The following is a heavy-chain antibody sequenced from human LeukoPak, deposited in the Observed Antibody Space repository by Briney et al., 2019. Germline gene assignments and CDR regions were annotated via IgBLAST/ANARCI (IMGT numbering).Heavy chain of an antibody. CDR3: AREKGRYCSSTSCHDAFDI. CDR2: INHSGST. V-gene: IGHV4-34*01. Sequence: SETLSLTCAVYGGSFSGYYWSWIRQPPGKGLEWIGEINHSGSTNYNPSLKSRVTISVDTSKNQFSLKLSSVTAADTAVYYCAREKGRYCSSTSCHDAFDIWGQGTMVTASS. CDR1: GGSFSGYY. D-gene: IGHD2-2*01. J-gene: IGHJ3*02.